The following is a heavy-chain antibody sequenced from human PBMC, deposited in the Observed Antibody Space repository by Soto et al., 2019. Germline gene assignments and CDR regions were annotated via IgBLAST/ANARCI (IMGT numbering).Heavy chain of an antibody. J-gene: IGHJ4*02. CDR1: GYTFTSYG. CDR3: ARDPLDIVVVVKRFDY. CDR2: ISAYNGNT. V-gene: IGHV1-18*01. D-gene: IGHD2-15*01. Sequence: GASVKVSCKASGYTFTSYGISWVRQAPGQGLEWMGWISAYNGNTNYAQKLQGRVTMTTDTSTSTAYMELRSLRSDDTAVYYCARDPLDIVVVVKRFDYWGQGTLVTVSP.